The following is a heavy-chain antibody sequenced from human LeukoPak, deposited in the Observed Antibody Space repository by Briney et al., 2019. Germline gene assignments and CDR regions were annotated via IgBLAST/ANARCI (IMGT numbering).Heavy chain of an antibody. CDR3: TRSYCSTGSCSRDY. D-gene: IGHD2-15*01. V-gene: IGHV5-51*01. CDR2: IYPGDSET. Sequence: GESQKISCKASGYSFNSYWMGWVRQMPGKGLEWMGIIYPGDSETRYSPSVQGRVTISVDRSSTTTFLQWSSLEASDSGVYFCTRSYCSTGSCSRDYWGQGTLVTVSS. J-gene: IGHJ4*02. CDR1: GYSFNSYW.